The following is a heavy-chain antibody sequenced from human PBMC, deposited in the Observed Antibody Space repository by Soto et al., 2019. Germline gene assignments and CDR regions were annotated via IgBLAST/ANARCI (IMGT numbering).Heavy chain of an antibody. CDR1: GYSFTSYC. D-gene: IGHD5-18*01. J-gene: IGHJ6*02. CDR3: ARHGGSYGPSSGMEV. Sequence: GESLKISCKGSGYSFTSYCIGCVRQMPGKGLEGMGIIYPGDSDTRYSPSFQGQVTISADKSISTAYLQCSILKASDTAMYDFARHGGSYGPSSGMEVWRQGTPLTVTS. CDR2: IYPGDSDT. V-gene: IGHV5-51*01.